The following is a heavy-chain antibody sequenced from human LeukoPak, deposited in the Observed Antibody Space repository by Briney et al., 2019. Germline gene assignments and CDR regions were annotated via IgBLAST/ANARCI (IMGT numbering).Heavy chain of an antibody. J-gene: IGHJ4*02. CDR2: IRSKANSYAT. CDR1: GFTFSGSA. Sequence: LPGGSLKLSCAASGFTFSGSAMHWVRQASGKGLEWVGRIRSKANSYATAYAASVKGRFTISRDDSKNTAYLQMNSLKTEDTAVYYCTSRYCSSTSCYDYWGQGTLVTVSS. D-gene: IGHD2-2*01. CDR3: TSRYCSSTSCYDY. V-gene: IGHV3-73*01.